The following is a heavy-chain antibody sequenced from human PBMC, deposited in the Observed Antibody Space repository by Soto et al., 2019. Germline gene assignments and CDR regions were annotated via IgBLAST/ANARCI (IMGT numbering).Heavy chain of an antibody. CDR1: GFTFSSYA. D-gene: IGHD4-17*01. J-gene: IGHJ4*02. V-gene: IGHV3-23*01. Sequence: GGSLRLSCAASGFTFSSYAMSWVRQAPGKGLEWVSAISGSGGSTYYADSVKGRFTISRDNSKNTLYLQMNSLRAEDTAVYYCAKGPIYGDYLSKPEYYFDYWGQGTLVTVSS. CDR3: AKGPIYGDYLSKPEYYFDY. CDR2: ISGSGGST.